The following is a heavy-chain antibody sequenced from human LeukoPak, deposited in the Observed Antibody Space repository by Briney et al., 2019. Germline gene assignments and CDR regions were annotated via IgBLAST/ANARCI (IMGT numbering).Heavy chain of an antibody. CDR3: ARDNRYYDFWSGLPGDY. Sequence: SETLSLTCAVYGGSFSGYYWSWIRQPPGKGLEWIGEINHSGSTNYNPSLKSRVTISVDTSKNQFSLKLSSVTAADTAVYYCARDNRYYDFWSGLPGDYWGQGTLVTVSS. J-gene: IGHJ4*02. CDR1: GGSFSGYY. CDR2: INHSGST. D-gene: IGHD3-3*01. V-gene: IGHV4-34*01.